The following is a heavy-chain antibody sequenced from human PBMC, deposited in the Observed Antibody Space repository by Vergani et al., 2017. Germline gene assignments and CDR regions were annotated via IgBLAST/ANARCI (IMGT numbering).Heavy chain of an antibody. J-gene: IGHJ6*03. V-gene: IGHV5-51*01. CDR1: GYSFTSYW. CDR3: ARHLHXSSTSCSGIYYMDV. CDR2: IYPGDSDT. Sequence: EVQLVQSGAEVKKPGESMKISCKGSGYSFTSYWIGWVRQMPGKGLEWMGIIYPGDSDTRYSPSFQGQVTIPADKSISTAYLQWSSLKASDTAMYYCARHLHXSSTSCSGIYYMDVWGKGTTVTVSS. D-gene: IGHD2-2*01.